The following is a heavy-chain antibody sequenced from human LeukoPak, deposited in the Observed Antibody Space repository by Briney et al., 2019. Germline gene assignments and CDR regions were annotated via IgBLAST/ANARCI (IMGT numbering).Heavy chain of an antibody. D-gene: IGHD3-10*01. J-gene: IGHJ4*02. CDR2: INTNGSPT. V-gene: IGHV3-74*01. CDR3: AGDLISGSGSLGY. CDR1: GFTFSSYW. Sequence: GGSLRLSCAASGFTFSSYWMHWVRQAPGKGLVWVSRINTNGSPTQYADSVKGRFTISRDNAKNTLYLQMNSLRAEDTAVYYCAGDLISGSGSLGYWGQGTLVTVSS.